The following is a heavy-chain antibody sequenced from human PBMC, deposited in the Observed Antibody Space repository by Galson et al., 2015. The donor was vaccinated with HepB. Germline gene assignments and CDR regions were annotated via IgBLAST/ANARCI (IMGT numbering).Heavy chain of an antibody. V-gene: IGHV3-53*01. J-gene: IGHJ6*03. CDR2: IYSGGST. D-gene: IGHD3-3*01. Sequence: SLRLSCAASGFTVSSNYMSWVRQAPGKGLEWVSVIYSGGSTYYADSVKGRFTISRDNAKNSLYLQMNSLRAEDTAVYYCARGGYDFWSGYYTPDYYYYMDVWGKGTTVTVSS. CDR1: GFTVSSNY. CDR3: ARGGYDFWSGYYTPDYYYYMDV.